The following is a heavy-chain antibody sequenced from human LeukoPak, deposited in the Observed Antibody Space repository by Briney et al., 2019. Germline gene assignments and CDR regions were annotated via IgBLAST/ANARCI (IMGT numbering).Heavy chain of an antibody. D-gene: IGHD5-18*01. CDR2: INPSGGGT. CDR3: AAPSRIQLDY. Sequence: ASVKVSCKASGYTFTSYYMHWVRQAPGQGLEWMGIINPSGGGTNYAQKFQGRVTMTRDTSTSTAYMELSSLRSEDTAVYYCAAPSRIQLDYWGQGTLVTVSS. J-gene: IGHJ4*02. V-gene: IGHV1-46*01. CDR1: GYTFTSYY.